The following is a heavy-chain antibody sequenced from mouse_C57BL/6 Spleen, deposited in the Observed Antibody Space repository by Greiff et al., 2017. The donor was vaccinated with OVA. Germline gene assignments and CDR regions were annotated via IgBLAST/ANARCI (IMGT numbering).Heavy chain of an antibody. CDR2: IRLKSDNYAT. CDR3: TGGDGSSFYWYFDV. D-gene: IGHD1-1*01. Sequence: EVQLQQSGGGLVQPGGSMKLSCVASGFTFSNYWMNWVRQSPEKGLEWVAQIRLKSDNYATHYAESVKGRFTISRDDSKSSVYLQMNNLRAEDTGIYYCTGGDGSSFYWYFDVWGTGTTVTVSS. CDR1: GFTFSNYW. J-gene: IGHJ1*03. V-gene: IGHV6-3*01.